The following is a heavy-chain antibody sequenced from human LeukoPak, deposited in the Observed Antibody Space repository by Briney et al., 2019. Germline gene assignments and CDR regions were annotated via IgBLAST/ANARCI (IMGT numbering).Heavy chain of an antibody. CDR3: ARDRGAYYYGSGSYEY. J-gene: IGHJ4*02. CDR1: GYTFTSYG. CDR2: ISAYNGNT. D-gene: IGHD3-10*01. Sequence: ASVKVSCKASGYTFTSYGISWVRQAPGQGLEWMGWISAYNGNTNYAQKLQGRVTMTTDTSTSTAYMELRSPRSDDTAVYYCARDRGAYYYGSGSYEYWGQGTLVTVSS. V-gene: IGHV1-18*01.